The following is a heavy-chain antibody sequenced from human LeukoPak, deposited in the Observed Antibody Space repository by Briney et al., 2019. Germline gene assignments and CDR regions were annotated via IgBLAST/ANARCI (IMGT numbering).Heavy chain of an antibody. Sequence: PSETLSLTCTVSGGSIRSSNYYWGWARQPPGKGLEWIGSIHYSGRTYFNPSLKRRVTVSADTSKNEFSLKLSSVTAADTAVYFCARGNPYCSGSGCSTLYAFDIWGQGTMVTVS. CDR3: ARGNPYCSGSGCSTLYAFDI. J-gene: IGHJ3*02. D-gene: IGHD2-2*02. CDR2: IHYSGRT. V-gene: IGHV4-39*01. CDR1: GGSIRSSNYY.